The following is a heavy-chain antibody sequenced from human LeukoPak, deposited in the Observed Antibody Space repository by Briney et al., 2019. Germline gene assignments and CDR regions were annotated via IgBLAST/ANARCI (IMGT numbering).Heavy chain of an antibody. V-gene: IGHV3-21*01. CDR1: GFTFSSYS. D-gene: IGHD2-15*01. CDR3: ASDRYCSGGSCYPDAFDI. CDR2: ISSSSSYI. J-gene: IGHJ3*02. Sequence: GGSLRLSCAASGFTFSSYSMNWVRQAPGKGLEWVSSISSSSSYIYYADSVKGRFTISRDNAKNSLYLQMNSLRAEDTAVYYCASDRYCSGGSCYPDAFDIRGQGTMVTVSS.